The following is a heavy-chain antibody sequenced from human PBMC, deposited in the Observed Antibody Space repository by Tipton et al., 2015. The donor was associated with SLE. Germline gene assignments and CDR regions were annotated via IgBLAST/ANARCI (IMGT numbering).Heavy chain of an antibody. CDR2: ISSSGSTI. CDR3: ARDVGSYGDWYFDL. D-gene: IGHD1-26*01. J-gene: IGHJ2*01. V-gene: IGHV3-48*03. Sequence: GSLRLSCAASGFTFSSYEMNWVRQAPGKGLEWVSYISSSGSTIYYADSVKGRFTISRDNAKNSLYLQMNSLRAEDTAVYYCARDVGSYGDWYFDLWGRGTLVTVSS. CDR1: GFTFSSYE.